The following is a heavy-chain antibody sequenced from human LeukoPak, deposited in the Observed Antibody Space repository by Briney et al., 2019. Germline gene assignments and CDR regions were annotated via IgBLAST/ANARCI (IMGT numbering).Heavy chain of an antibody. V-gene: IGHV1-18*01. CDR1: GYTFTSYG. CDR2: ISAYNGNT. CDR3: ARDLGRRYYDSSGYYAFDY. D-gene: IGHD3-22*01. Sequence: ASVKVSCKASGYTFTSYGISWVRQAPGQGLEWMGWISAYNGNTNYAQKLQGRVTMTTDTSTSTAYMELSSLRSEDTAVYYCARDLGRRYYDSSGYYAFDYWGQGTLVTVSS. J-gene: IGHJ4*02.